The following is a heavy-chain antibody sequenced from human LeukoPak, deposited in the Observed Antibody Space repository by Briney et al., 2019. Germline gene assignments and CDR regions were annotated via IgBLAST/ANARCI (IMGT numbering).Heavy chain of an antibody. CDR2: IYYTGTT. CDR1: GGSLSGDY. V-gene: IGHV4-59*01. J-gene: IGHJ3*02. Sequence: PSETLSLTCTVSGGSLSGDYWNWIRQPPGKGLEWIGYIYYTGTTDYSPSLKSRVTISLDMSKNQFSLKLRSVTAADTAVYYCARTNAFGNRGRGTTVTVSS. CDR3: ARTNAFGN.